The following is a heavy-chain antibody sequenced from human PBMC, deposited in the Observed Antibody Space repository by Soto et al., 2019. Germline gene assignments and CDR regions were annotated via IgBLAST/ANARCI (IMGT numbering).Heavy chain of an antibody. CDR2: IKSKTDGGTT. J-gene: IGHJ6*02. CDR3: TTVAVVGATMLEDYYYYYGMDV. V-gene: IGHV3-15*07. CDR1: GFTFNNAW. D-gene: IGHD1-26*01. Sequence: PGGSLRLSCAASGFTFNNAWMNWVRQAPGKGLEWVGRIKSKTDGGTTDYAAPVKGRFTISRDDSKNTLYLQMNSLKTEDTAVYYCTTVAVVGATMLEDYYYYYGMDVWGQGTTVTVSS.